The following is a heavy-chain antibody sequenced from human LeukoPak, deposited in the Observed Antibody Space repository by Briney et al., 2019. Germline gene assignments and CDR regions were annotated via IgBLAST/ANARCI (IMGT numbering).Heavy chain of an antibody. D-gene: IGHD1-26*01. Sequence: ASVKVSCKASGYTFTSYYMRWVRQAPGQGLEWMGIINPSDGITSYAQKFQGRVTMTRAMSTNTVYMELSSLRSEDTAVYYCARVGTDGYTGSEDYFDYWGQGSLVTVSS. CDR2: INPSDGIT. J-gene: IGHJ4*02. CDR1: GYTFTSYY. V-gene: IGHV1-46*01. CDR3: ARVGTDGYTGSEDYFDY.